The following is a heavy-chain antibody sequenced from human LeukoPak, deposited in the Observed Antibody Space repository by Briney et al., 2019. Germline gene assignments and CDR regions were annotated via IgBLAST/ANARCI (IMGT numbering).Heavy chain of an antibody. CDR2: ISYDGSNK. CDR3: AKDRGSSGYYDY. CDR1: GFTFSSYG. J-gene: IGHJ4*02. Sequence: PGRSLRLSCAASGFTFSSYGMHWVRQAPGKGLEWVAVISYDGSNKYYADSVKDRFTISRDNSKNTLYLQMNSLRAEDTAVYYCAKDRGSSGYYDYWGQGTLVTVSS. D-gene: IGHD3-22*01. V-gene: IGHV3-30*18.